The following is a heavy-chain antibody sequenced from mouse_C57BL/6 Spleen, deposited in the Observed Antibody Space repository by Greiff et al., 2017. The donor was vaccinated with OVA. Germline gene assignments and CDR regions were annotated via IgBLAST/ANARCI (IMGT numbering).Heavy chain of an antibody. CDR1: GYTFTDYE. Sequence: VKLMESGAELVRPGASVTLSCKASGYTFTDYEMHWVKQTPVHGLEWIGAIDPETGGTAYNQKFKGKAILTADKSSSTAYMELRSLTSEDSAVYYCTRSTTVPWFAYWGQGTLVTVSA. V-gene: IGHV1-15*01. CDR3: TRSTTVPWFAY. J-gene: IGHJ3*01. CDR2: IDPETGGT. D-gene: IGHD1-1*01.